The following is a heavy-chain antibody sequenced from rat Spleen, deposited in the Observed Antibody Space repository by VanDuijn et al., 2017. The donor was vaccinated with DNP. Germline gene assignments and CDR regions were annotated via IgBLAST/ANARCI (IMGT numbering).Heavy chain of an antibody. V-gene: IGHV5-25*01. Sequence: EVQLVESGGGLVQPGRSLKLSCAASGFTFSNYDMAWVRQAPTRGLEWVASISPNGGATYYRDSVKGRFTISRDNAKSTLYLQMNSLRSEDTATYYCAKAGGYSPWYFDYWGQGVMVTVSS. CDR3: AKAGGYSPWYFDY. CDR2: ISPNGGAT. D-gene: IGHD1-11*01. CDR1: GFTFSNYD. J-gene: IGHJ2*01.